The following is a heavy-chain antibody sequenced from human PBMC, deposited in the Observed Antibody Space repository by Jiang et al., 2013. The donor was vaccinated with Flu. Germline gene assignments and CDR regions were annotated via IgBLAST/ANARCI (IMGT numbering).Heavy chain of an antibody. CDR3: ARDWMYTASSIYYFDY. V-gene: IGHV3-33*01. J-gene: IGHJ4*01. Sequence: VQLLESGGGVVQTGRSLRLSCAASGFTFSNYGMHWVRQAPGKGLEWVAVIWYDGNNKYYADSVKGRFTISRDNSKNTLYLEMNSLRAEDTAVYYCARDWMYTASSIYYFDY. CDR2: IWYDGNNK. D-gene: IGHD6-6*01. CDR1: GFTFSNYG.